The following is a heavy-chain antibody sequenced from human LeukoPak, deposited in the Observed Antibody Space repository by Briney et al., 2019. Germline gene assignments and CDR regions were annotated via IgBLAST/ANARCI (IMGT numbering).Heavy chain of an antibody. CDR3: ARVAYYYDSSGYYPPARAFDI. V-gene: IGHV4-39*07. CDR2: IYYSGST. D-gene: IGHD3-22*01. CDR1: GGSISSSSYY. J-gene: IGHJ3*02. Sequence: SETLSLTCTVSGGSISSSSYYWGWIRQPPGKGLEWIGSIYYSGSTYYNPSLKSRVTISVDTSKNQFSLKLSSVTAADTAVYYCARVAYYYDSSGYYPPARAFDIWGQGTMVTVSS.